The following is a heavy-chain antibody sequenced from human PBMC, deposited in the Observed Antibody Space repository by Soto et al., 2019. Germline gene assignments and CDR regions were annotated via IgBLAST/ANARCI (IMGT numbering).Heavy chain of an antibody. V-gene: IGHV3-23*01. J-gene: IGHJ5*02. D-gene: IGHD2-21*01. CDR3: ATCLWGDYVPFGP. CDR1: GFTLSNYA. Sequence: EVQLLESGGGLVQPGGSLRLSCAASGFTLSNYAMRWVRQAPGKGLEWVSSLNARGDTTDYADFAMGRFTISRDRFENTMYLQMNSLRAEDTAIHYCATCLWGDYVPFGPWGQGTLVTVSS. CDR2: LNARGDTT.